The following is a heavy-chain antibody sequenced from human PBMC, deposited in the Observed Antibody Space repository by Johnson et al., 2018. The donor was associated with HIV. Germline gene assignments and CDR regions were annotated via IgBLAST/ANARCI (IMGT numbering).Heavy chain of an antibody. CDR1: GFTFSSYA. CDR2: ISYDGSNK. J-gene: IGHJ3*02. Sequence: QVQLMESGGGVVQPGRSLRLSCAASGFTFSSYAMHWVRQAPGKGLEWVAVISYDGSNKYYADSVKGRFTISRDNSKNTLYLQMGSLRAEDMAVYYCARGGASGAFDIWGQGTMVTVSS. V-gene: IGHV3-30*14. CDR3: ARGGASGAFDI. D-gene: IGHD1-26*01.